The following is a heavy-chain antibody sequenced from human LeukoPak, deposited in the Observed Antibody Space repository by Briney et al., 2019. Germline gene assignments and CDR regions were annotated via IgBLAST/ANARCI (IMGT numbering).Heavy chain of an antibody. J-gene: IGHJ1*01. D-gene: IGHD3-22*01. CDR2: IYTSGST. CDR3: ASGYYPEYFQH. Sequence: PSETLSLTCTVSGGSISSGSYYWSWIRQPAGKGLEWIGRIYTSGSTNYNPSLKSRVTISVDTSKNQFSLKLSSVTAADTAVYYCASGYYPEYFQHWGQGTLVTVSS. V-gene: IGHV4-61*02. CDR1: GGSISSGSYY.